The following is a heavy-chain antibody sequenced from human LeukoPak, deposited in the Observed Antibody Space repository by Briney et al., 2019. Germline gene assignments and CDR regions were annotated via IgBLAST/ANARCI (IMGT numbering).Heavy chain of an antibody. Sequence: SETLSLTCAVSGGSITSYYWNWIRQPPGKGLEWIGYISYSGNTDYNPSLKSRVTISADTSKNQFSLRLSSVTAADTAVYYCTRDATGYSSSWFAYWGQGTLVTVSS. CDR2: ISYSGNT. J-gene: IGHJ4*02. D-gene: IGHD6-13*01. CDR3: TRDATGYSSSWFAY. CDR1: GGSITSYY. V-gene: IGHV4-59*13.